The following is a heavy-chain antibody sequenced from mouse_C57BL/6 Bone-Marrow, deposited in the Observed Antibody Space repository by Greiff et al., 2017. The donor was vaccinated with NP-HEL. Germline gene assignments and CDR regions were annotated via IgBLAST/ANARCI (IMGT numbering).Heavy chain of an antibody. CDR1: GFTFSDAW. Sequence: EVKLVESGGGLVQPGGSMKLSCAASGFTFSDAWMDWVRQSPEKGLEWVAEIRNKANNHATYYAESVKGRFTISRDDSKSSVYLQMNSLRAEDTGIYYCTRGPTVVATGNYFDYWGQGTTLTVSS. J-gene: IGHJ2*01. V-gene: IGHV6-6*01. CDR2: IRNKANNHAT. D-gene: IGHD1-1*01. CDR3: TRGPTVVATGNYFDY.